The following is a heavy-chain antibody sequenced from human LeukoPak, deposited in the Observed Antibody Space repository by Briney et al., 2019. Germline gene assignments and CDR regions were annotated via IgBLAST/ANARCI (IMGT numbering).Heavy chain of an antibody. CDR2: IYYSGST. J-gene: IGHJ2*01. CDR1: GGAISSGDYY. V-gene: IGHV4-30-4*01. CDR3: ATRGGYSYGLSLQYFDL. D-gene: IGHD5-18*01. Sequence: SQTLSLTCTVSGGAISSGDYYWSWIRQPPGTGLEWIGYIYYSGSTYYNPSLKSRVTISVDTSKNQFSLKLSSVTAADTAVYYCATRGGYSYGLSLQYFDLWGRGTLVTVSS.